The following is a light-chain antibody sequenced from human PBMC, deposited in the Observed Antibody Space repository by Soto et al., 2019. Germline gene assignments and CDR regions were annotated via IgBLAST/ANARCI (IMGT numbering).Light chain of an antibody. CDR2: SNN. CDR3: AAWDDSLSGLAV. J-gene: IGLJ7*01. Sequence: QSVLTQPPSASGTPGQRVTISCSGSSSNIGTNYVYWYQQLPGTAPKLLIYSNNQRPSGLPDRFSGSKSGTSPSLAISGLRAEDEADYYCAAWDDSLSGLAVFGGGTQLTVL. V-gene: IGLV1-47*01. CDR1: SSNIGTNY.